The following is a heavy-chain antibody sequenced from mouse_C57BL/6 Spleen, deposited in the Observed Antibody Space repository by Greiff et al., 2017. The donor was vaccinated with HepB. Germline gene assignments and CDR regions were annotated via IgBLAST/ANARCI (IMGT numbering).Heavy chain of an antibody. D-gene: IGHD2-2*01. Sequence: EVQRVESGGGLVKPGGSLKLSCAASGFTFSSYAMSWVRQTPEKRLEWVATISDGGSYTYYPDNVKGRFTISRDNAKNNLYLQMSHLKSEDTAMYYCARERGYGYDVGYFDYWGQGTTLAVSS. CDR1: GFTFSSYA. J-gene: IGHJ2*01. CDR3: ARERGYGYDVGYFDY. V-gene: IGHV5-4*01. CDR2: ISDGGSYT.